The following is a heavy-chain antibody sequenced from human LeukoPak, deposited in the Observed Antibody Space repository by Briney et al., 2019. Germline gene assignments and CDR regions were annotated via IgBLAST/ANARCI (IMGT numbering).Heavy chain of an antibody. CDR2: IYSGGGT. Sequence: PGGSLRLSCAASGFTFSSYWMSWVRQAPGKGLEWVSVIYSGGGTYYADSVKGRFTISRDNSKNTLYLQMNSLRVEDTAVYYCAREGATTAFDYWGQGTLVTVSS. D-gene: IGHD1-26*01. CDR1: GFTFSSYW. V-gene: IGHV3-53*01. J-gene: IGHJ4*02. CDR3: AREGATTAFDY.